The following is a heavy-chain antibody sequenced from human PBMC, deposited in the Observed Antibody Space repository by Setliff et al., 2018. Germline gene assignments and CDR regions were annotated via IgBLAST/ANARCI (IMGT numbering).Heavy chain of an antibody. CDR3: RLWSHDYHNDY. Sequence: PSETLSLTCAVYGASFSSSYCSWIRQSPGKGLEWIGEINHTGSPNWIGEINHSGSPNYNPSLKSRVTMSVDTSKNQLSLRVTSVTAADTAVYYCRLWSHDYHNDYWGQGTLVTVSS. CDR2: INHSGSP. D-gene: IGHD3-16*01. CDR1: GASFSSSY. V-gene: IGHV4-34*03. J-gene: IGHJ4*02.